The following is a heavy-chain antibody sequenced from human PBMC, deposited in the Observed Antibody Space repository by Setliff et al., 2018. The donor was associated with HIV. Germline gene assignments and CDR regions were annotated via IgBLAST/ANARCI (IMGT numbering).Heavy chain of an antibody. J-gene: IGHJ4*02. D-gene: IGHD3-16*01. Sequence: NPSETLSLTCTVSGGSISNYYWSWIRQPPGKGLEWIGYISYTGTTKYNPSLRSRVTISIDTSKNQFSLKLSSVTAADAAVYYCARGSKGGFFDYWGQGTLVTVSS. CDR2: ISYTGTT. V-gene: IGHV4-59*12. CDR1: GGSISNYY. CDR3: ARGSKGGFFDY.